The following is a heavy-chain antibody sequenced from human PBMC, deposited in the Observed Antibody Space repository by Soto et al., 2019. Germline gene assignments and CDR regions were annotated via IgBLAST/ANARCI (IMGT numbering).Heavy chain of an antibody. Sequence: QVQLVQSGAEVKMPGASVKVSCKASGYTFTDYGINWVRQAPGQGLEWMGWMNPNSGDTVYAQNFQGRGSMPRATYISTAYMELNSLKSEDTAVYYCERGGSSVVGATVYWGKGTMVTVSS. V-gene: IGHV1-8*01. J-gene: IGHJ4*02. CDR3: ERGGSSVVGATVY. CDR1: GYTFTDYG. D-gene: IGHD1-26*01. CDR2: MNPNSGDT.